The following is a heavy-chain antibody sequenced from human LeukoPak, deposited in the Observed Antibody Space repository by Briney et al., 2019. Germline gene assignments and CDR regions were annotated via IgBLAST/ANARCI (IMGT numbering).Heavy chain of an antibody. CDR2: IYSGGST. D-gene: IGHD4-17*01. J-gene: IGHJ4*02. V-gene: IGHV3-66*01. CDR1: GFTVSSNY. CDR3: ARGESVTTVPFDY. Sequence: GGSLRLSCAASGFTVSSNYMSWVRQAPGKGLEWVSVIYSGGSTYYADSVKGRFTISRDNSKNTLYLQMNSLRAEDTAVYYCARGESVTTVPFDYWGQGTLVTVSS.